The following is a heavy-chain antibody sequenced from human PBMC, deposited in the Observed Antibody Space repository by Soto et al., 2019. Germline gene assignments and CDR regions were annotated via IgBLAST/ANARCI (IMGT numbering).Heavy chain of an antibody. J-gene: IGHJ3*02. CDR3: ATEVIYDDSSSYWTVVRDTLDI. V-gene: IGHV3-15*01. CDR2: IKRKTDAGTT. Sequence: EVQLVESGGGLVKPGGSLRLSCAASGFTVSNVWMTWVRQTAGTGLEWVGHIKRKTDAGTTEYAAPLKGRFTISRDESKNTLYLQMNSLKTEDTAVYYWATEVIYDDSSSYWTVVRDTLDIWGQWTMVTVSS. D-gene: IGHD3-22*01. CDR1: GFTVSNVW.